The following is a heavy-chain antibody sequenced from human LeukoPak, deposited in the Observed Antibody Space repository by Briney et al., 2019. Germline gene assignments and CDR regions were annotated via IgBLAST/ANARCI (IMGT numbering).Heavy chain of an antibody. V-gene: IGHV4-34*01. Sequence: PSETLSLTCAVYGGSFSGYYWSWIRQPPGKGLEWIGEINHSGSTNYNPSLKSRVTISVDMSKNQFSLKLSSVTAADTAVYYCARDSPYGNYGYYYYGMDVWGQGTTVTVSS. J-gene: IGHJ6*02. CDR2: INHSGST. D-gene: IGHD4-11*01. CDR3: ARDSPYGNYGYYYYGMDV. CDR1: GGSFSGYY.